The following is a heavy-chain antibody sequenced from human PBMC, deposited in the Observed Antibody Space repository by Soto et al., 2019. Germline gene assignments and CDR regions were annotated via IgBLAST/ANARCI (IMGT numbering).Heavy chain of an antibody. CDR2: IYYSGST. Sequence: SETLSLTCTVSGGSISSGGYYWSWIRQHPGKGLEWIGYIYYSGSTYYNPSLKSRVTISVDTSKNQFSLKLSSVTAADTAVYYCARGYSYGLGYYYYGMDVWGQGTTVTVS. J-gene: IGHJ6*02. CDR1: GGSISSGGYY. CDR3: ARGYSYGLGYYYYGMDV. D-gene: IGHD5-18*01. V-gene: IGHV4-31*03.